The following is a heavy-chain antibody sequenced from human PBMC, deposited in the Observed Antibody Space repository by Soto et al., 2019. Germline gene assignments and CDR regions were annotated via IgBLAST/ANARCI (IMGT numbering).Heavy chain of an antibody. CDR1: GFTFSSYA. CDR3: ANQNLAGEKDY. CDR2: ISGSGGST. Sequence: EVQLLESGGGLVQPGGSLRLSCAASGFTFSSYAMSWVRQAPGKGLEWVSAISGSGGSTYYEDSVKGRFTISRDNSKHTLYMQMHSLRAEDTAVYYGANQNLAGEKDYWGQGTLVTVSS. V-gene: IGHV3-23*01. J-gene: IGHJ4*02. D-gene: IGHD6-13*01.